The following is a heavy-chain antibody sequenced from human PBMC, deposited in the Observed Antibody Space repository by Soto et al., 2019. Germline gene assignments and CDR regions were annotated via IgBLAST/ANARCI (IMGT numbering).Heavy chain of an antibody. CDR3: ARVGGDSYGYLPLYGMDV. Sequence: GSLRLSCAASGFTVSSKYMNWVRRAPGKGLEWVSSIYTDGNTYYADSVTGRFTISRDISKNTLYLQMNSLRAEDTAVFYCARVGGDSYGYLPLYGMDVWGQGTTVTVSS. CDR2: IYTDGNT. V-gene: IGHV3-53*01. J-gene: IGHJ6*02. D-gene: IGHD5-18*01. CDR1: GFTVSSKY.